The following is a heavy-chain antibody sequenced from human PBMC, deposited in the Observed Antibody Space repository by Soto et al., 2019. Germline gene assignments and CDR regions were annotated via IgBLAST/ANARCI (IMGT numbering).Heavy chain of an antibody. J-gene: IGHJ4*02. D-gene: IGHD5-12*01. CDR2: INSSSKTI. CDR3: ARDPEKDSGSDLGIED. Sequence: YLRLSCAASGFTFTNYEMNWVRQAPGKGLEWISYINSSSKTISYADSVKGRFTISRDNAKNSLYLQMNSLRAEDTAVYYCARDPEKDSGSDLGIEDWGQGTLVTVSS. V-gene: IGHV3-48*03. CDR1: GFTFTNYE.